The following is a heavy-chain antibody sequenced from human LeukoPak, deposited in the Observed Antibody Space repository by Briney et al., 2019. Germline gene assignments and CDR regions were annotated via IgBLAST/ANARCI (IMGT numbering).Heavy chain of an antibody. CDR3: ARVEYSSSSPIYYYYYMDV. D-gene: IGHD6-6*01. J-gene: IGHJ6*03. V-gene: IGHV1-2*02. CDR2: INPNSGGT. Sequence: ASVTVSCKASGYTFTGYYMHWVRQAPGQGLEGMGWINPNSGGTNYAQKFQGRVTMTRDTSISTAYMELSRLRSDDTAVYYCARVEYSSSSPIYYYYYMDVWGKGTTVTVSS. CDR1: GYTFTGYY.